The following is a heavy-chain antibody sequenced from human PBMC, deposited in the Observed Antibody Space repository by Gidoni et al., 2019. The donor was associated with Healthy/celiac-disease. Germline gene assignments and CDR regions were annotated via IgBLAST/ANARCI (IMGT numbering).Heavy chain of an antibody. D-gene: IGHD3-10*01. Sequence: EVQLVESGGGLAKPGGSLRLSCAASGVTFRNAGMSWVRQAPGKGLAWVGRIKSKTDGGTTDYAAPVNGRFTISRDDSKNTLYLKMNSLITEDTAVYYCTTDLVELLWFGGIFDYWGQGTLVTVSS. V-gene: IGHV3-15*01. CDR2: IKSKTDGGTT. CDR1: GVTFRNAG. J-gene: IGHJ4*02. CDR3: TTDLVELLWFGGIFDY.